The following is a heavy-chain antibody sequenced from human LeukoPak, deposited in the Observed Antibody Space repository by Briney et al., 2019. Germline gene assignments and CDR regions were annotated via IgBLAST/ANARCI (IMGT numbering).Heavy chain of an antibody. CDR2: INHSGNT. J-gene: IGHJ4*02. V-gene: IGHV4-34*01. CDR3: ARARGAVAIDY. Sequence: SETLSLTCTVSGGSISSYYWTWIRQAPGKGLEWIGEINHSGNTNYNPSLESRVTMSVDTSKNQFSLKLTSVTAADTAVYYCARARGAVAIDYWGQGTLVTVS. CDR1: GGSISSYY. D-gene: IGHD6-19*01.